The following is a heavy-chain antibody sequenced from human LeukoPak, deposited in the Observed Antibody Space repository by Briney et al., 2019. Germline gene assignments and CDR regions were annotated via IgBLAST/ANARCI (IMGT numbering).Heavy chain of an antibody. J-gene: IGHJ4*02. V-gene: IGHV3-33*01. D-gene: IGHD3-16*01. CDR1: GFSFSNYG. CDR2: IWYDGSNK. CDR3: ARSNNGGWGYCDY. Sequence: PGRSLRLSCAASGFSFSNYGMHWVRQAPGKGLEWVAVIWYDGSNKYYADSVKGGFTISRDNSKNTLNVQMSSLRAEDTAVYYCARSNNGGWGYCDYWGQGSLVTVSS.